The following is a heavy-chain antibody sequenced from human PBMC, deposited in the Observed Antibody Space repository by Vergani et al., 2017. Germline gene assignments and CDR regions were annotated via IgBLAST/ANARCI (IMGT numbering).Heavy chain of an antibody. V-gene: IGHV3-23*01. CDR3: AKVPSYYDSSGYYPAGNAFDI. CDR2: ISGSGGST. J-gene: IGHJ3*02. D-gene: IGHD3-22*01. CDR1: GFTFSSYA. Sequence: EVQLLESGGGLVQPGGSLRLSCAASGFTFSSYAMSWVRQAPGKGLEWVSAISGSGGSTYYADSVKGWFTISRDNSKNTLYLQMNSLRAEDTAVYYCAKVPSYYDSSGYYPAGNAFDIWGQGTMVTVSS.